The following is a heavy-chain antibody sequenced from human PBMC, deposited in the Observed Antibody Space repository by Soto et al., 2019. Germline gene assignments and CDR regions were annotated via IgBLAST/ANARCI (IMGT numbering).Heavy chain of an antibody. Sequence: QLQLQESGPGLVKPSETLSLTCTVSGGSISSSSYYWGWIRQPPGKGLEWIGSSYYSGSTYYNPSLKSRVTISVDTSKNQFSLKLSSVTAADTAVYYCASPGRGYSYGGIFDPWGQGTLVTVSS. CDR1: GGSISSSSYY. CDR3: ASPGRGYSYGGIFDP. CDR2: SYYSGST. D-gene: IGHD5-18*01. V-gene: IGHV4-39*01. J-gene: IGHJ5*02.